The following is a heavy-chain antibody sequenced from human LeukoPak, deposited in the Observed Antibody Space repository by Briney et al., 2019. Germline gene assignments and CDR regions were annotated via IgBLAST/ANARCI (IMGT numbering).Heavy chain of an antibody. CDR1: GYSISSGYY. D-gene: IGHD3-22*01. V-gene: IGHV4-38-2*01. CDR2: IYHSGST. Sequence: SETLSLTCPVSGYSISSGYYWGWIRQPPGKGLEWIGSIYHSGSTYYNPSLKSRVTISVDTSKNQFSLKLSSVTAADTAVYYCARYYDSQIGYYYFDYWGQGTLVTVSS. J-gene: IGHJ4*02. CDR3: ARYYDSQIGYYYFDY.